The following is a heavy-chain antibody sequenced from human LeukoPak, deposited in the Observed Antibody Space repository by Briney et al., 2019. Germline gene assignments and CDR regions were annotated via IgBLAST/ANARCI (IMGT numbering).Heavy chain of an antibody. V-gene: IGHV4-34*01. J-gene: IGHJ4*02. CDR2: INHSGST. Sequence: SETLSLTCAVYGGSFSGYYWSWIRQPPGKGLEWIGEINHSGSTNYNPSLKSRVTISVDTSKNQFSLKLSFVTAADTAVYYCARAPYDFWSGYYKDYWGQGTLVTVSS. CDR1: GGSFSGYY. CDR3: ARAPYDFWSGYYKDY. D-gene: IGHD3-3*01.